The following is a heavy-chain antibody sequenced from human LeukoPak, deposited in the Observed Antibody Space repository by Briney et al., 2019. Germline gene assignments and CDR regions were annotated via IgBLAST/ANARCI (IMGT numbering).Heavy chain of an antibody. J-gene: IGHJ6*02. D-gene: IGHD1-1*01. Sequence: GGSLRLSCAASGFTFSNYAKSWVRQAPGKGLEWVSGISATDGSTYYADSVKGRFIISRDPSKNMLYLQMTSLRAEDTAVYYCTKSTGNYYYYYALDVWGQGTTVTVSS. CDR1: GFTFSNYA. CDR2: ISATDGST. CDR3: TKSTGNYYYYYALDV. V-gene: IGHV3-23*01.